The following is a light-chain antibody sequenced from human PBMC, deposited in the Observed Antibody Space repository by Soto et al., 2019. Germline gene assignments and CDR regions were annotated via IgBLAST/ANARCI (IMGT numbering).Light chain of an antibody. CDR3: SSFRSSSTSYV. V-gene: IGLV2-14*03. Sequence: QSALTQPASVSGSPGQSITISCTGTSSDIGDSNYVSWYQQHPGKAPKLVIYDVSIRPSGVSNRFSGSKSANTASLTISGLQAEDEADYYCSSFRSSSTSYVFGTGTKLTVL. J-gene: IGLJ1*01. CDR1: SSDIGDSNY. CDR2: DVS.